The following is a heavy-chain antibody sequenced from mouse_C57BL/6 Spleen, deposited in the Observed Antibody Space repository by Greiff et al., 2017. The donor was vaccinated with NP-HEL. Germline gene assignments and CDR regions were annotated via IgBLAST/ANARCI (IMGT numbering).Heavy chain of an antibody. V-gene: IGHV5-17*01. Sequence: EVNVVESGGGLVKPGGSLKLSCAASGFTFSDYGMHWVRQAPEKGLEWVAYISSGSSTIYYADTVKGRFTISRDNAKNTLFLQMTSLRSEDTAMYYCARPQTGPTWFAYWGQGTLVTVSA. CDR1: GFTFSDYG. CDR2: ISSGSSTI. J-gene: IGHJ3*01. D-gene: IGHD4-1*01. CDR3: ARPQTGPTWFAY.